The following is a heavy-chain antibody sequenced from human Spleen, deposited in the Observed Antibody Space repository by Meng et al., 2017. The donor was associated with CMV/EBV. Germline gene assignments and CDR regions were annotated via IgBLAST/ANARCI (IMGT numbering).Heavy chain of an antibody. CDR1: GYRFTNDG. Sequence: SCKASGYRFTNDGITWVRQAPGEGLEWMGWIKVYDGDTKYVQKFQGRVTMTTDTSTSTAYMELRSLRSDDTAVYYCARDRGGNYYFDSWGQGTLVTVSS. CDR3: ARDRGGNYYFDS. J-gene: IGHJ4*02. D-gene: IGHD4-23*01. V-gene: IGHV1-18*01. CDR2: IKVYDGDT.